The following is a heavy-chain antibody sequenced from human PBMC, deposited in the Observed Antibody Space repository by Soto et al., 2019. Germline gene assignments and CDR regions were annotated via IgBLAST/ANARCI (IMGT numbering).Heavy chain of an antibody. D-gene: IGHD6-13*01. CDR1: GFTFSSYA. V-gene: IGHV3-30-3*01. Sequence: QVQLVESGGGVVQPGRSLRLPCAASGFTFSSYAMHWVRQAPGKGLEWVAVISYDGSNKYYADSVKGRFTISRDNSKNTLYLQMNSLRAEDTAVYYCATHIAAAGTADYYYGTDVWGQGTTVTVSS. CDR2: ISYDGSNK. J-gene: IGHJ6*02. CDR3: ATHIAAAGTADYYYGTDV.